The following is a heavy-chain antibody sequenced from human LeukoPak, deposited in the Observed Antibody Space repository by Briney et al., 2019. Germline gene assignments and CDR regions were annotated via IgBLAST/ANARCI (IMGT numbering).Heavy chain of an antibody. V-gene: IGHV3-30*04. J-gene: IGHJ4*02. D-gene: IGHD5-12*01. Sequence: PGGALRLSCAASGFTFSSYAMHWVRQAPGKGLEWVAVMSYDGSNKYYADSVKGRFTISRDNAKNSLYLQMNSLRAEDTAVYYCQTDSGYTGYFDYWGQGTLVTVSS. CDR2: MSYDGSNK. CDR1: GFTFSSYA. CDR3: QTDSGYTGYFDY.